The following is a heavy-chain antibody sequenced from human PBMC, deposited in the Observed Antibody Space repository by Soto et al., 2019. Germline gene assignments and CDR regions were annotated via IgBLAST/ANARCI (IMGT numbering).Heavy chain of an antibody. CDR3: ARQYGMDV. CDR1: GFTFSSYS. Sequence: LRLSCAASGFTFSSYSMNWVRRAPGRGLEWVSRITSDGRSTTYADSVKGRFTISRDNAKNTLYLQMNSLRAEDTAVYYCARQYGMDVWGQGTTVTVSS. CDR2: ITSDGRST. V-gene: IGHV3-74*01. J-gene: IGHJ6*02.